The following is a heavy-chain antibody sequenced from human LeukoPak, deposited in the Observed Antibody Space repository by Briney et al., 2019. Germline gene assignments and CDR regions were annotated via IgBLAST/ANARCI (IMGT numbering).Heavy chain of an antibody. CDR1: GYSISSGYY. CDR2: IYHSGST. V-gene: IGHV4-38-2*02. J-gene: IGHJ4*02. CDR3: ARAIYDSSGYLDY. D-gene: IGHD3-22*01. Sequence: SETLSLTCTVSGYSISSGYYWGWIRQPPGKGLEWIGSIYHSGSTYYDPSLKSRVTISVDTSKNQFSLKLSSVTAADTAVYYCARAIYDSSGYLDYWGQGTLVTVSS.